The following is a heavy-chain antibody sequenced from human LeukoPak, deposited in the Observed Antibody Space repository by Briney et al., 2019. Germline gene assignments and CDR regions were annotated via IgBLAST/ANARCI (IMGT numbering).Heavy chain of an antibody. CDR3: AKSSIFYDSSGYYVGEKYYFDY. J-gene: IGHJ4*02. V-gene: IGHV3-23*01. Sequence: GGSLRLSCAASGFTFSSYAMSRVRQAPGKGLEWVSAISASGTTTYYADSVQGRFTISRDNSKNTLYLQMNSLRAEDTAVYYCAKSSIFYDSSGYYVGEKYYFDYWGQGTLVTVSS. CDR2: ISASGTTT. CDR1: GFTFSSYA. D-gene: IGHD3-22*01.